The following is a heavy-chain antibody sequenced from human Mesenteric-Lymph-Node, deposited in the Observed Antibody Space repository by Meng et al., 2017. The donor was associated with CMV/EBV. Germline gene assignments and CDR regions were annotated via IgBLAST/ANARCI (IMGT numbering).Heavy chain of an antibody. CDR3: ARVAVAGPNPPTKQYYFDY. V-gene: IGHV4-59*01. CDR1: GGSISSYY. CDR2: IYYSGST. D-gene: IGHD6-19*01. Sequence: GSLRLSCTVSGGSISSYYWSWIRQPPGKGLEWIGSIYYSGSTNYNPSLKSRVTISVDTSKNQFSLKLSSVTAADTAVYYCARVAVAGPNPPTKQYYFDYWGQGTLVTVSS. J-gene: IGHJ4*02.